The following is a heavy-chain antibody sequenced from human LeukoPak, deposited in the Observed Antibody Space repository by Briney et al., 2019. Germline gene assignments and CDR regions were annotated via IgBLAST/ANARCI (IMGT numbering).Heavy chain of an antibody. J-gene: IGHJ4*02. CDR1: GYNFNTYW. Sequence: GESLKISCQGSGYNFNTYWIGWVRQMPGKGLEWMGIIFPGDSDTSHSPSFQGQVTISADKSISTAYLQWSSLKASDTAMYYCARQDYGSGSYSLDYWGQGTLVTVSS. D-gene: IGHD3-10*01. CDR2: IFPGDSDT. V-gene: IGHV5-51*01. CDR3: ARQDYGSGSYSLDY.